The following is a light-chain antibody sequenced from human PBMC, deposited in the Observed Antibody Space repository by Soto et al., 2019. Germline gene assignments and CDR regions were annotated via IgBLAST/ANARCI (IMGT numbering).Light chain of an antibody. CDR2: DVN. CDR1: SSDVGDYNY. Sequence: QSALTQPRSVSGSPGQSVTISCTGTSSDVGDYNYVSWYQQHPDKAPKLMIYDVNKRPSGVPDRFSGSKPGNTASLTISGLQAEDEADYYCCSYAGSYTYVFGGGTKLTVL. CDR3: CSYAGSYTYV. V-gene: IGLV2-11*01. J-gene: IGLJ2*01.